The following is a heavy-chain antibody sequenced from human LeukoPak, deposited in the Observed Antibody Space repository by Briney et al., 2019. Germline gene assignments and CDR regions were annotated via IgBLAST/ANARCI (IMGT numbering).Heavy chain of an antibody. D-gene: IGHD6-13*01. CDR3: ASKRGSSFGAFDI. Sequence: SVKVSCKASGGTFSSYAISWVRQAPGQGLEWMGRIIPILGIANYAQKFQGRVTITTDESTSTAYMELSSLRSEDTAVYYCASKRGSSFGAFDIWGQGTMVTVSS. CDR2: IIPILGIA. J-gene: IGHJ3*02. CDR1: GGTFSSYA. V-gene: IGHV1-69*04.